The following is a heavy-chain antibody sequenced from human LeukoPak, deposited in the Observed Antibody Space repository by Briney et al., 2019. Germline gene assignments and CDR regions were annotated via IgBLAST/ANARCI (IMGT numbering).Heavy chain of an antibody. CDR2: INSDGSWT. Sequence: GGSLRLSCAASGNYWMHWVRQVPGKGLVWVSHINSDGSWTSYADSVKGRCTISRDNSKNTVYLQMNSLRAEDTAIYYCVKPRIIGLGWAQFDYWGQGSLVTVSS. V-gene: IGHV3-74*01. CDR1: GNYW. D-gene: IGHD1-14*01. CDR3: VKPRIIGLGWAQFDY. J-gene: IGHJ4*02.